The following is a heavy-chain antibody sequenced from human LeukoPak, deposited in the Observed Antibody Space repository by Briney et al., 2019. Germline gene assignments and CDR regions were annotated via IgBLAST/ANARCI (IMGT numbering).Heavy chain of an antibody. CDR3: ARGLQLATDGFDY. CDR1: GYTFTGYY. D-gene: IGHD5-18*01. V-gene: IGHV1-2*02. J-gene: IGHJ4*02. Sequence: RASVKVSCKASGYTFTGYYMHWVRQAPGQGLEWMGWINPNSGGTNYAQKFQGRVTMTRDTSISTAYMELSRLRSDDTAVYYCARGLQLATDGFDYWGQGTLVTVSS. CDR2: INPNSGGT.